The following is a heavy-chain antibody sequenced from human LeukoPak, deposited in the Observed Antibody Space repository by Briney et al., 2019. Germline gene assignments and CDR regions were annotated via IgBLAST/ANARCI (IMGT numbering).Heavy chain of an antibody. CDR2: ISAYNGNT. CDR1: GYTFTSYG. D-gene: IGHD3-22*01. J-gene: IGHJ4*02. CDR3: ARSRSAFSYYYDSSGYFGY. V-gene: IGHV1-18*01. Sequence: ASVKVSCKASGYTFTSYGISWVRQAPGQGLEWMGWISAYNGNTNYAQKLQGRVTMTTDTSTSTAYMELSRLRSDDTAVYYCARSRSAFSYYYDSSGYFGYWGQGTLVTVSS.